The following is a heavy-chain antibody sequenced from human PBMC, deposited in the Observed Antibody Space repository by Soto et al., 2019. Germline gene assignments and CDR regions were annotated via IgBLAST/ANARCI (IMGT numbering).Heavy chain of an antibody. CDR3: ARESGGATATLDYYYFYMDV. D-gene: IGHD5-12*01. J-gene: IGHJ6*03. Sequence: QVQLVQSGAEVKKPGASVTVSCKASGYRFSDYYLHWVRQAPGQGPEWMGWMNPNSGDTKYAQKFKGRVTMTREPSVRTAFMELNWLKSDDTAVYYCARESGGATATLDYYYFYMDVWGIGTTVTVSS. CDR1: GYRFSDYY. CDR2: MNPNSGDT. V-gene: IGHV1-2*02.